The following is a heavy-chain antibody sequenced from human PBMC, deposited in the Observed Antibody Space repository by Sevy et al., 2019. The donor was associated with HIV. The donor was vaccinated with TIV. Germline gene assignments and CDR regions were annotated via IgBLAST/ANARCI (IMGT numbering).Heavy chain of an antibody. CDR2: IYHSGST. Sequence: SETLSLTCAVSGGSISSGGYSWSWIRQPPGKGLGWIGYIYHSGSTYYNPSLKSRVTISVDRSKNQFSLKLSSVTAADTAVYYCARRRGYSYGYDYWGQGTLVTVSS. D-gene: IGHD5-18*01. V-gene: IGHV4-30-2*01. J-gene: IGHJ4*02. CDR1: GGSISSGGYS. CDR3: ARRRGYSYGYDY.